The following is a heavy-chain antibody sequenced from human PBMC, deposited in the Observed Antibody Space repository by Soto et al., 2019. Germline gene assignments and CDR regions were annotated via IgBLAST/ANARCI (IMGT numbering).Heavy chain of an antibody. CDR2: IYYSGST. CDR1: GGSISSYY. CDR3: ARQLQYYDILTGYIGDPFDY. D-gene: IGHD3-9*01. Sequence: SETLSLTCTVSGGSISSYYWSWIRQPPGKGLEWIGYIYYSGSTNYNPSLKSRVTISVDTSKNQFSLKLSSVTAADTAVYYCARQLQYYDILTGYIGDPFDYWGQGTLVTVS. J-gene: IGHJ4*02. V-gene: IGHV4-59*08.